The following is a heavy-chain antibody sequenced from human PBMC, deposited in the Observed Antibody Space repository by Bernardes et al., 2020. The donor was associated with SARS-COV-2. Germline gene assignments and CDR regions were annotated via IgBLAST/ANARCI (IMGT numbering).Heavy chain of an antibody. CDR1: GCSISNYS. J-gene: IGHJ4*02. Sequence: SETLSLTCTVSGCSISNYSWSWIRQPAGKGLEWIGRVYSSGSTNYNPSLKSRVTMSVDTSKNQLSLKLSSVTAADTAVYYCARGSVPADIWGQGTLVTVSS. CDR3: ARGSVPADI. V-gene: IGHV4-4*07. D-gene: IGHD2-2*01. CDR2: VYSSGST.